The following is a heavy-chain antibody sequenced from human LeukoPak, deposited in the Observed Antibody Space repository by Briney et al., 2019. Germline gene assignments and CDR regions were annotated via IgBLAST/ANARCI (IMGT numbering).Heavy chain of an antibody. CDR2: INPSGGST. V-gene: IGHV1-46*03. CDR3: ASCSTSCLYYFDY. D-gene: IGHD2-2*01. J-gene: IGHJ4*02. CDR1: GYTSTSYY. Sequence: GASVKVSCKASGYTSTSYYMHWVRQAPGQGLEWMGIINPSGGSTSYAQKFQGRVTMTRDTSTSTVYMELSSLRSEDTAVYYCASCSTSCLYYFDYWGQGTLVTVSS.